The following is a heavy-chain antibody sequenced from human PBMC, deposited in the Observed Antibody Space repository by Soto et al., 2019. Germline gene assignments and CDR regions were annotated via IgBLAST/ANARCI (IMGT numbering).Heavy chain of an antibody. CDR1: GYSFTGYY. Sequence: HEHLVQPGAEVKRPGASLKVSCKASGYSFTGYYIHWVRQAPGQGLEWMGWINPDSGATNYAQNFQGRVTLTSDTSISTASMDLTSLTSDDTAAYYCARGDYGTGGYPFPYFDYWGQGTLVIVSS. J-gene: IGHJ4*02. V-gene: IGHV1-2*02. D-gene: IGHD2-8*02. CDR3: ARGDYGTGGYPFPYFDY. CDR2: INPDSGAT.